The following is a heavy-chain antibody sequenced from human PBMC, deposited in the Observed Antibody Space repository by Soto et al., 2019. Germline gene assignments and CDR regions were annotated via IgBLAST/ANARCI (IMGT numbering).Heavy chain of an antibody. V-gene: IGHV3-30-3*01. Sequence: PGGSLRLSCAASGFTFSSYAMHWVRQAPGKGLEWVAVISYDGSNKYYADSVKGRFTISRDNSKNTLYLQMNSLRAEDTAVYYCARGDSSSWYDYFDYWGQGTLVTVSS. D-gene: IGHD6-13*01. CDR1: GFTFSSYA. CDR3: ARGDSSSWYDYFDY. J-gene: IGHJ4*02. CDR2: ISYDGSNK.